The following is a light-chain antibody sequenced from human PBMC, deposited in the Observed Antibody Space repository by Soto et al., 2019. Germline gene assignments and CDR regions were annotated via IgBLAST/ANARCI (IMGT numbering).Light chain of an antibody. Sequence: EIVLTQSPGTLSLSPGERATLSCRASQSVSSTYLAWYQQKPGQAPRLLIYGASTRATGIPDRFSGSGSGTDFTLTISRLEPADFAVYYCQQYDNSLYTFGQGTKLEI. CDR1: QSVSSTY. J-gene: IGKJ2*01. CDR2: GAS. V-gene: IGKV3-20*01. CDR3: QQYDNSLYT.